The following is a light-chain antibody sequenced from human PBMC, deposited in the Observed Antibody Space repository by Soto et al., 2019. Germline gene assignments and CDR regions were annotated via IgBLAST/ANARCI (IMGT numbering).Light chain of an antibody. J-gene: IGKJ4*01. V-gene: IGKV3-11*01. CDR2: DAS. CDR3: QQRINWPLS. Sequence: EIVLTQSPATLSLSPGERATLSCRASQSVSSYLAWYQQKPGQPPRLVIYDASNRATRIPARFSGSVSGTDFSLTISSRMPEDFAVYYCQQRINWPLSFGGGTKVEI. CDR1: QSVSSY.